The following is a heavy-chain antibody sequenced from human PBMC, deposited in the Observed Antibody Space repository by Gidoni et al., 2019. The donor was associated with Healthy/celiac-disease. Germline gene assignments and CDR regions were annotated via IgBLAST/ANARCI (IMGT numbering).Heavy chain of an antibody. V-gene: IGHV3-9*01. D-gene: IGHD2-21*02. CDR3: AKGSPATAIGPSFDY. CDR1: AFTVVDYA. CDR2: ISWNSRSI. J-gene: IGHJ4*02. Sequence: EVQLLASGGGLVQPGSSLRLSFAASAFTVVDYAMHWVRQAHGKGLGWVSGISWNSRSIGYADSVKGRFTISRDNAKNSLYLQMNSLRAEDTALEYCAKGSPATAIGPSFDYWGQGTLVTVSS.